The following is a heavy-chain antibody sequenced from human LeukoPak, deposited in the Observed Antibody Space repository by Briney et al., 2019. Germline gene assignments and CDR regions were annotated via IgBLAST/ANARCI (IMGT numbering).Heavy chain of an antibody. CDR1: GFTFSNAW. CDR3: TAHKTTVTTR. J-gene: IGHJ4*02. D-gene: IGHD4-17*01. CDR2: INYKTDGWTT. Sequence: GGSLRLSCAASGFTFSNAWMSGVRQAAGKGLEWVGRINYKTDGWTTDVAAPVKGRFTISRDDSINTLYLQMNSLKTEDTGVYYCTAHKTTVTTRRGQGTLVTVSS. V-gene: IGHV3-15*01.